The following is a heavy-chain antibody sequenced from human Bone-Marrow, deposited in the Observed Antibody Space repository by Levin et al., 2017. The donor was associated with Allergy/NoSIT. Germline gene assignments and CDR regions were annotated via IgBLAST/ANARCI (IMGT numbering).Heavy chain of an antibody. Sequence: GGSLRLSCAASGFTFSSYTMHWVRQAPGKGLEWVAVILFDGSNEYYGDSVKGRFTISRDNSKSTLFLQMNSLRGEDTAVYYCTRSSNAEYYYYYHMDVWGKGTTVTVSS. CDR2: ILFDGSNE. V-gene: IGHV3-30-3*01. J-gene: IGHJ6*03. CDR3: TRSSNAEYYYYYHMDV. D-gene: IGHD4-11*01. CDR1: GFTFSSYT.